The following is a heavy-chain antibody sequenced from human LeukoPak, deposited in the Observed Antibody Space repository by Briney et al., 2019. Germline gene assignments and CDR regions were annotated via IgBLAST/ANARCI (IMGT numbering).Heavy chain of an antibody. J-gene: IGHJ4*02. Sequence: PSETLSLTCTVSGGSISSYYWTWIRQPPGKGLEWIGYIYYRGNTNYNPSLKSRVTISVDTSKNQFSLKLRSVTAADTAVYYCARGAIEMEYYFDYWGQGTLDTVSS. V-gene: IGHV4-59*01. CDR1: GGSISSYY. D-gene: IGHD5-24*01. CDR3: ARGAIEMEYYFDY. CDR2: IYYRGNT.